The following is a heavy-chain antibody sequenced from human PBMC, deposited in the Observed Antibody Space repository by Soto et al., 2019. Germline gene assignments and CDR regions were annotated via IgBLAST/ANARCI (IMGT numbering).Heavy chain of an antibody. CDR2: IYSGGST. V-gene: IGHV3-53*04. D-gene: IGHD4-17*01. J-gene: IGHJ2*01. Sequence: GGSLRLSSAASGFTVSSNYMSWVRQASGNGLEWVSVIYSGGSTYYADSVKGRFTISRHNSKNTLYLQMDRLRAEDTAVYYCARDRTTVRDWYFDLWGRGTLVTVSS. CDR1: GFTVSSNY. CDR3: ARDRTTVRDWYFDL.